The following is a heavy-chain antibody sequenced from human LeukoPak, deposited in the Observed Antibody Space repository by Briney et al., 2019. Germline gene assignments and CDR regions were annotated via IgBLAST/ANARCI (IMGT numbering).Heavy chain of an antibody. CDR3: ARVRYYYDSSGYGDY. V-gene: IGHV1-18*01. J-gene: IGHJ4*02. D-gene: IGHD3-22*01. CDR1: GYTFTSYG. CDR2: ISAYNGNT. Sequence: GASVKVSCKASGYTFTSYGISWVRQAPGQGLDWMGWISAYNGNTNYAQKLQGRVTMTTDTSTSTAYMELRSLRSDDTAVYYCARVRYYYDSSGYGDYWGQGTLVTVSS.